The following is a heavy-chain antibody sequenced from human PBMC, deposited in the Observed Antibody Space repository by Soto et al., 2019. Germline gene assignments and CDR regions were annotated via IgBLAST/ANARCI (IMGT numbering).Heavy chain of an antibody. D-gene: IGHD1-26*01. Sequence: QEQLVQSGAEVREPGASVKVSCKASGYSFTSLDINWVRQTAGQGLEWMGWMEPSTGRTGYAQKFQGRVTMTRDTSINTAYMELTTLTSDDTAFYYCARGVSAGVDYWGQGTLVIVSS. CDR1: GYSFTSLD. CDR2: MEPSTGRT. V-gene: IGHV1-8*01. CDR3: ARGVSAGVDY. J-gene: IGHJ4*02.